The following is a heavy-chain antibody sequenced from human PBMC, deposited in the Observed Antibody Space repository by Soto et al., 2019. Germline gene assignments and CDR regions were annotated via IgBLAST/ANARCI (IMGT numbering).Heavy chain of an antibody. J-gene: IGHJ6*03. Sequence: EVQVLESGGDLVQPGGSLRLSCAASGFTFGSYAMSWVRQAPGKGLEWVSTISASSGTTYFADSVKGRFTISRDNSKSSLYLQMNSLRADDTAVYYCVKGDDFRSGRVMDVWGKGTTVTVSS. CDR3: VKGDDFRSGRVMDV. D-gene: IGHD3-3*01. CDR1: GFTFGSYA. V-gene: IGHV3-23*01. CDR2: ISASSGTT.